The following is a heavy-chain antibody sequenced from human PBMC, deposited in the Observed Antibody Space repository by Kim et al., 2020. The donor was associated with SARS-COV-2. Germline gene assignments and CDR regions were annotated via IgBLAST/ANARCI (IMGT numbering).Heavy chain of an antibody. CDR3: VRDRRGMDV. Sequence: GGSLRLSCAASGFNFSDYDMHWVRQATGIGLEWVSSIGIAGDTYYPGSVKGRFTISRENAKNSLYLQMNSLTPGDTALYYCVRDRRGMDVWGQGTTVIVSS. CDR1: GFNFSDYD. J-gene: IGHJ6*02. V-gene: IGHV3-13*01. CDR2: IGIAGDT.